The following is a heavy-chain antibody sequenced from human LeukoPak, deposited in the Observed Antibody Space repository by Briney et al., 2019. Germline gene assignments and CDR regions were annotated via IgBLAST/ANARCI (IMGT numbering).Heavy chain of an antibody. CDR3: AKDASSSSWYEDY. Sequence: GGSLRLSCAASGFTFSSYEMNWVRQAPGKGVEWVSYISSSGSTIYYADSVKGRFTISRDNSKNTLYLQMNSLRAEDTAVYYCAKDASSSSWYEDYWGQGTLVTVSS. V-gene: IGHV3-48*03. CDR1: GFTFSSYE. CDR2: ISSSGSTI. J-gene: IGHJ4*02. D-gene: IGHD6-13*01.